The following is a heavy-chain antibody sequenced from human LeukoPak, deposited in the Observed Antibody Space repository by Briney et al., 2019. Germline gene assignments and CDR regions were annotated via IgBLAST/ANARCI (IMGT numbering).Heavy chain of an antibody. V-gene: IGHV4-34*01. CDR1: GGSFSGYY. CDR2: INHSGST. D-gene: IGHD3-10*01. J-gene: IGHJ4*02. Sequence: SETLSLTCAVYGGSFSGYYWSWIRQPPGKGLEWIGEINHSGSTNYNPSLKSRVTISVDTSKNQFSLKLSSVTAADTAVYYCARDLGGSGSYPYFDYWGQGTLVTVSS. CDR3: ARDLGGSGSYPYFDY.